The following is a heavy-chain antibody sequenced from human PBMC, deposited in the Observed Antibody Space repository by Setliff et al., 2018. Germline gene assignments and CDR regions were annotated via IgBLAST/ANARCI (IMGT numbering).Heavy chain of an antibody. V-gene: IGHV3-66*01. CDR3: ARVSRSYGLPLDY. J-gene: IGHJ4*02. Sequence: SLRLSCAASGFTVSTNYMSWVRQAPGKGLEWASVIYSGGSTSYADSVRGRFTISRDNSKNTLYLQMNSLRAEDTAVYYCARVSRSYGLPLDYWGQGTLVTVSS. CDR1: GFTVSTNY. D-gene: IGHD5-18*01. CDR2: IYSGGST.